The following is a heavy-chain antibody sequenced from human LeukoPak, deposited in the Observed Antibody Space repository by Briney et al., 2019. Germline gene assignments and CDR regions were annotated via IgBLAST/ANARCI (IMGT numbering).Heavy chain of an antibody. V-gene: IGHV3-30*02. Sequence: GGSLRLSCAASGFTFSSYGMYWVRQAPGKGLEWVAFIRYDGSNKYYADSVKGRFTISRDNAKNSLYLQMSSLRAEDTAVYYCARDRRRVTGVVVTAPTDYWGQGTLVTVSS. J-gene: IGHJ4*02. CDR3: ARDRRRVTGVVVTAPTDY. CDR2: IRYDGSNK. CDR1: GFTFSSYG. D-gene: IGHD2-21*02.